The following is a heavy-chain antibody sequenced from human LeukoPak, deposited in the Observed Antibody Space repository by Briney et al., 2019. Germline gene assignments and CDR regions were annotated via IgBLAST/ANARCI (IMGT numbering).Heavy chain of an antibody. CDR3: AGPGAGDLDY. J-gene: IGHJ4*02. D-gene: IGHD3-10*01. CDR1: GGSISSYY. CDR2: INHSGST. Sequence: KPSETLSLTCTVSGGSISSYYWSWVRQPPGKGLEWIGEINHSGSTNYNPSLKSRVTISVDTSKNHFSLKLSSVTAADTAVYYCAGPGAGDLDYWGQGTLVTVSS. V-gene: IGHV4-34*01.